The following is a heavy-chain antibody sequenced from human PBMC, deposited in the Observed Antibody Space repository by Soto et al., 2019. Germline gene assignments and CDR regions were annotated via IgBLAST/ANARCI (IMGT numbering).Heavy chain of an antibody. CDR2: ISYDGSNK. D-gene: IGHD5-12*01. CDR3: AREIEMATIDGMDV. Sequence: GGSLRLSCAASGFTFSSYAMHWVRQAPGKGLEWVAVISYDGSNKYYADSVKGRFTISRDNSKNTLYLQMNSLRAEDTAVYYCAREIEMATIDGMDVWGQGTTVTVSS. V-gene: IGHV3-30-3*01. J-gene: IGHJ6*02. CDR1: GFTFSSYA.